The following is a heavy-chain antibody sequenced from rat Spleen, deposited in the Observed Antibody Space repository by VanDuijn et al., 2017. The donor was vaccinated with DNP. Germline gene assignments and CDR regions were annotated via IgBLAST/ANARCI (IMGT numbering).Heavy chain of an antibody. J-gene: IGHJ2*01. D-gene: IGHD3-7*01. CDR2: INPDGDTT. CDR3: ARLPDGPLDY. V-gene: IGHV5-58*01. Sequence: EVQLVETGGGLVQPGGSLKLSCVASGFTFSNSWMYWIRQAPGKGLEWLGSINPDGDTTYYPDSVKGRFTISRDNAKTTLYLQMNSLRSEDTATYYCARLPDGPLDYWGQGVMVTVSS. CDR1: GFTFSNSW.